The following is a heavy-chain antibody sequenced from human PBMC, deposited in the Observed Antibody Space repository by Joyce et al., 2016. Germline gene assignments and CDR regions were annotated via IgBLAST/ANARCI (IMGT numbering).Heavy chain of an antibody. CDR1: RFNFNSYA. D-gene: IGHD3-10*01. J-gene: IGHJ3*02. CDR3: AKSSSFGSGSYQDAFDI. Sequence: EVQLLESGGGLVQPGGSLTLSCAASRFNFNSYAMNWVRQAPGKGLEWVSTISGAGGNRYYAGFVRGRFTISRDNSKNTLYLQMISLRAEDTAVYYCAKSSSFGSGSYQDAFDIWGQGTVVSVSS. V-gene: IGHV3-23*01. CDR2: ISGAGGNR.